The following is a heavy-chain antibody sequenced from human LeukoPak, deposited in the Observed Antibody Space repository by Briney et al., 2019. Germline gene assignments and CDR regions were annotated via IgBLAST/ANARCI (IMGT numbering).Heavy chain of an antibody. CDR1: GFTLSNYN. CDR3: ARDWNTWNHPSFDY. Sequence: GGSLRLSCAASGFTLSNYNMNWVRQAPGKGLEWVSSISSSGTYIYYADSVKGRFTISRDNAKNSLYLQTNSLRAEDTAMYYCARDWNTWNHPSFDYWGQGTLVTVSS. J-gene: IGHJ4*02. CDR2: ISSSGTYI. D-gene: IGHD1-20*01. V-gene: IGHV3-21*01.